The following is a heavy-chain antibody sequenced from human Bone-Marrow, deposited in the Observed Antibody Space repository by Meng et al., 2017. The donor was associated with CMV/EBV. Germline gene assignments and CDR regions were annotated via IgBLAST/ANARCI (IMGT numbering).Heavy chain of an antibody. CDR1: GFTFSSYG. CDR3: ARLVGFPFWRGWFDP. Sequence: GGSLRLSCAASGFTFSSYGMHWVRQAPGKGLEWVAFIRYDGSNKYYADSVKGRFTISRDNSKNTLYLQMNSLRAEDTAVYYCARLVGFPFWRGWFDPWGQGTLVTVSS. J-gene: IGHJ5*02. CDR2: IRYDGSNK. D-gene: IGHD3-3*01. V-gene: IGHV3-30*02.